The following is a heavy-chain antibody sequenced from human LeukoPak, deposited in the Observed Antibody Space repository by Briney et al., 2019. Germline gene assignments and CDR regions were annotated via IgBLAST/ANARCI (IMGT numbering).Heavy chain of an antibody. CDR3: ARGGERRVQLERRTRPSPDY. D-gene: IGHD1-1*01. J-gene: IGHJ4*02. CDR1: GFTFSSYA. Sequence: PGRSLRLSCAASGFTFSSYAMHWVRQAPGKGLEWVAVISYDGSNKYYADSVKGRFTISRDNSKNTLYLQMNSLRAEDTAVYYCARGGERRVQLERRTRPSPDYWGQGTLVTVSS. V-gene: IGHV3-30-3*01. CDR2: ISYDGSNK.